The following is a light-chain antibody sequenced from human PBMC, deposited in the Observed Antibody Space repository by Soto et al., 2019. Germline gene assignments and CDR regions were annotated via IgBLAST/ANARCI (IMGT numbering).Light chain of an antibody. CDR1: SSNIGKNN. CDR3: AAWDDSLSGLYV. V-gene: IGLV1-47*03. J-gene: IGLJ1*01. Sequence: QSVLTQPPSASGTPGQRVTISCSGSSSNIGKNNVYWYQQLPGTTPQLLIYRNNQRPSGVPDRFSASKSGTSASLAISGLWSENEADYYCAAWDDSLSGLYVFGTGTKVTVL. CDR2: RNN.